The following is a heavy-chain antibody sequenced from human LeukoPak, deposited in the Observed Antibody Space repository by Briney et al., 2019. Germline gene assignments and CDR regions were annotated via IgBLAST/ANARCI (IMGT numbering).Heavy chain of an antibody. V-gene: IGHV3-53*01. Sequence: GGSLRLSCAVSGFSVRSNYMSWVRQAPGKGLEWVSVIYSGGSTYYADSVKGRFTISRDNSKNTLYLQMNSLRAEDTAVYYCARTDSSSWQYYYYYMDVWGKGTTVTVSS. D-gene: IGHD6-13*01. CDR1: GFSVRSNY. CDR3: ARTDSSSWQYYYYYMDV. CDR2: IYSGGST. J-gene: IGHJ6*03.